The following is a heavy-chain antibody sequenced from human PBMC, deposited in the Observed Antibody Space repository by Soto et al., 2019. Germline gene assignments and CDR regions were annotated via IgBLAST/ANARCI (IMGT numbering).Heavy chain of an antibody. V-gene: IGHV4-61*01. Sequence: PSETLSLTCTVSGGSVSSGSYYWSWIRQPPGKRLEWIGYIYYSGSTNYNPSLKSRVTISVDTSKNQFSLKLSSVTAADTAVFFCARMTTVVFTSVPFDIWGQGTMVTVSS. CDR2: IYYSGST. D-gene: IGHD4-17*01. CDR1: GGSVSSGSYY. CDR3: ARMTTVVFTSVPFDI. J-gene: IGHJ3*02.